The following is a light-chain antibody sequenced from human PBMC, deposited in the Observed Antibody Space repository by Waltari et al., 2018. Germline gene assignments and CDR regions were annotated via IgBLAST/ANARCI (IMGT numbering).Light chain of an antibody. CDR3: QQYYSTPPLT. V-gene: IGKV1-NL1*01. Sequence: DIQLTQSLSSLPESVGDRVTITCRASHGISNSLAWYQQKPGKAPKLLLYAASRLESGVPSRFSGSGSGTDYTLTISSLQPEDFATYYCQQYYSTPPLTFGGGTKVEIK. J-gene: IGKJ4*01. CDR2: AAS. CDR1: HGISNS.